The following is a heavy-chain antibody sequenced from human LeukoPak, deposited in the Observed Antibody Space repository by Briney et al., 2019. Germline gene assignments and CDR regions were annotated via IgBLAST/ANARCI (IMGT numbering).Heavy chain of an antibody. CDR3: ANLLGYCSGGSCYSSVY. D-gene: IGHD2-15*01. CDR1: GFTFSSYA. CDR2: ISGSGGST. Sequence: TGGSLRLSCAASGFTFSSYAMSWVRQAPGEGLEWVSGISGSGGSTYYAGSVKGRFTISRDNSKNTRYLQMNSLRAEDTAVYYCANLLGYCSGGSCYSSVYWGQGTLVTVSS. V-gene: IGHV3-23*01. J-gene: IGHJ4*02.